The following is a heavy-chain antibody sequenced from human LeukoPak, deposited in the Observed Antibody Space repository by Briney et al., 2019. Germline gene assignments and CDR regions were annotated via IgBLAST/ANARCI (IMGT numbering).Heavy chain of an antibody. D-gene: IGHD3-10*01. Sequence: PGGSLRLSCAASGFTFSGYSMRCVPHAPGKGLEWVSGICGSGGSPYSAHSVPGRFTISRDNSKNTLYLQMNGQRAEYTGVYYCAKSLWGGFDYWGQGTLVAVSS. V-gene: IGHV3-23*01. J-gene: IGHJ4*02. CDR3: AKSLWGGFDY. CDR2: ICGSGGSP. CDR1: GFTFSGYS.